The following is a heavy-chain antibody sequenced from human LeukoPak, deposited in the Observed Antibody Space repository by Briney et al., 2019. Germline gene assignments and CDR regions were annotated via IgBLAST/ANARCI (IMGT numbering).Heavy chain of an antibody. CDR2: IYYSGST. J-gene: IGHJ4*02. V-gene: IGHV4-30-4*01. CDR3: ARAGRGHYYDSSGRRITFDY. Sequence: PSQTLSLTCTVSGGSISSGDYYWSWTRQPPGKGLEWIGFIYYSGSTYYNPSLKSRVTISVDTSKNQFSLKLSSVTAADTAVYYCARAGRGHYYDSSGRRITFDYWGQGTLVTVSS. CDR1: GGSISSGDYY. D-gene: IGHD3-22*01.